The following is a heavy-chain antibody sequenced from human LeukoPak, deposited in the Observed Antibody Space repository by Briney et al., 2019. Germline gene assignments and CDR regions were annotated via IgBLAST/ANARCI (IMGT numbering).Heavy chain of an antibody. J-gene: IGHJ5*02. CDR3: ARDNSVGDYAWWFDP. CDR1: GYTFTSYG. Sequence: GASVKVSCKASGYTFTSYGISWVRQAPGQGLEWMGWISGYNGNTIYAQKFQGRVTMTRDMSTSTGYMELSSLRSEDTAVYYCARDNSVGDYAWWFDPWGQGTLVTVSS. CDR2: ISGYNGNT. D-gene: IGHD1-26*01. V-gene: IGHV1-18*01.